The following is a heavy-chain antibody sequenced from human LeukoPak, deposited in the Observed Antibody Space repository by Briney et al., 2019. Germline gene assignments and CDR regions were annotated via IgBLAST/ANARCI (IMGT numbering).Heavy chain of an antibody. Sequence: GGSLRLSCAASGFTFSDYYMSWIRQAPGKGLEWVSYISSSSSYIYYADSVKGRFTISRDNAKNSLYLQMNSLRAEDTAVYYCARDLYYRELDDSNYWGQGTLVTVSS. J-gene: IGHJ4*02. CDR3: ARDLYYRELDDSNY. CDR1: GFTFSDYY. D-gene: IGHD4-11*01. CDR2: ISSSSSYI. V-gene: IGHV3-11*06.